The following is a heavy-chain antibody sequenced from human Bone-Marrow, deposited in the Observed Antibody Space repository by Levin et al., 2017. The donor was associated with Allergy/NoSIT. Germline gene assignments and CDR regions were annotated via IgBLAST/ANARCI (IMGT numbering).Heavy chain of an antibody. V-gene: IGHV3-23*01. J-gene: IGHJ4*02. D-gene: IGHD3-16*02. CDR3: AKARGDTYRYHFDS. CDR1: GFTFSGYA. CDR2: VSDDGVST. Sequence: LSLTCVASGFTFSGYAMMWVRQAPGKGLEWVSGVSDDGVSTYYTQSVKGRFTISRDNSKNTLDLQMNSLRVEDTAVYYCAKARGDTYRYHFDSWGQGALVTVSS.